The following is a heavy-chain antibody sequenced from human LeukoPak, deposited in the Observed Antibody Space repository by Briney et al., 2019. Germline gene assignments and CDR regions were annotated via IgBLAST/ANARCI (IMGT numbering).Heavy chain of an antibody. V-gene: IGHV3-23*01. CDR3: AKVTYYDFWSGPTGLDY. CDR1: GFTFSSYA. J-gene: IGHJ4*02. CDR2: ISGSGHSS. Sequence: GGSLRLSCAASGFTFSSYAMNWVRQAPGKGLEWVSGISGSGHSSYYADSVKGRFTISRDNSKNTLWLQMNSLRAEDTAVYYCAKVTYYDFWSGPTGLDYWGQGTLVTVSS. D-gene: IGHD3-3*01.